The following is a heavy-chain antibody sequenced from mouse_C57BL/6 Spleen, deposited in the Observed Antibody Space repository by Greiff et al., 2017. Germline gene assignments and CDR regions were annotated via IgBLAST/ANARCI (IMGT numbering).Heavy chain of an antibody. Sequence: QVQLKQPGAELVKPGASVKLSCKASGYTFTSYWMQWVKQRPGQGLEWIGEIDPSDSYTNYNQKFKGKATLTVDTSSSTAYMQLSSLTSEDSAVYYCAIGGDDGYPYWYFDVWGTGTTVTVSS. CDR2: IDPSDSYT. V-gene: IGHV1-50*01. D-gene: IGHD2-3*01. CDR1: GYTFTSYW. CDR3: AIGGDDGYPYWYFDV. J-gene: IGHJ1*03.